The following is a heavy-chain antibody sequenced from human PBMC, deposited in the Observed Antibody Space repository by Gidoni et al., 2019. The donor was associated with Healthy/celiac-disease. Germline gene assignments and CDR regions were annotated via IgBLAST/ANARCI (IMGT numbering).Heavy chain of an antibody. V-gene: IGHV3-73*02. CDR1: GFTFSGSA. J-gene: IGHJ4*02. CDR2: IRSKANSYAT. D-gene: IGHD6-19*01. CDR3: TSTSTSVAVPY. Sequence: EVQLVESGGGLVQPGGSLKLSCAASGFTFSGSAMHWVRQASGKGLEWVGRIRSKANSYATAYAASVKGRFTISRDDSKNTAYLQMNSLKTEDTAVYYCTSTSTSVAVPYWGQGTLVTVSS.